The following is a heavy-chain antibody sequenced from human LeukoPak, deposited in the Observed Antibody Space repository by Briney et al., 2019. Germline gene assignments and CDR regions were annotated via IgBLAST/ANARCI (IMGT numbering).Heavy chain of an antibody. J-gene: IGHJ6*03. V-gene: IGHV7-4-1*02. CDR2: INTNTGNP. CDR3: ARADTFYGGKGSYYYYYYMDV. Sequence: ASVKVSCKASGYTFTSYAMNWVRQAPGQGLEWMGWINTNTGNPTYAQGFTGRFVFSLDTSVSTAYLQISSLKAEDTAVYYCARADTFYGGKGSYYYYYYMDVWGKGTTVTASS. CDR1: GYTFTSYA. D-gene: IGHD4-23*01.